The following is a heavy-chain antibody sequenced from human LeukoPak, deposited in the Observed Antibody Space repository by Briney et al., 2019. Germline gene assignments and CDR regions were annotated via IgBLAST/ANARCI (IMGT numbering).Heavy chain of an antibody. D-gene: IGHD3-10*01. V-gene: IGHV3-53*01. J-gene: IGHJ6*03. CDR3: ARSLRVRGVPDYMDV. Sequence: GGSLRLSCAASGFTVSSNYMTWVRQAPGKGLEWVSVIYKNAITYHADTVKGRFTISRDNAKNMLYLQMNSLRADDTAVYYCARSLRVRGVPDYMDVWGKGTTVIISS. CDR1: GFTVSSNY. CDR2: IYKNAIT.